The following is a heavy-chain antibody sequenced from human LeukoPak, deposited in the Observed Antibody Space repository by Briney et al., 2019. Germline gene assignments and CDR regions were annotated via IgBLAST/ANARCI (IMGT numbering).Heavy chain of an antibody. Sequence: GGSLRLSCAASGFTFSSYAMTWVRQAPGKGLEWVSAISGSGGSTYYADSVKGRFTISRDNSKNTLYLQMNSLRAEDTAVYYCAKVGSGSSKYYFDYWGQGTLVTVSS. CDR3: AKVGSGSSKYYFDY. CDR1: GFTFSSYA. V-gene: IGHV3-23*01. CDR2: ISGSGGST. D-gene: IGHD3-10*01. J-gene: IGHJ4*02.